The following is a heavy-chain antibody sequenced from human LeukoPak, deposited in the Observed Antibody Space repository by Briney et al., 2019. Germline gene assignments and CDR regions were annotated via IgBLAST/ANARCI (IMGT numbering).Heavy chain of an antibody. D-gene: IGHD3-10*01. CDR1: GFTLSNAW. CDR2: IKTKTDGGTT. CDR3: TTDYGSGSYRYFNY. V-gene: IGHV3-15*01. J-gene: IGHJ4*02. Sequence: GGSLRLSCAASGFTLSNAWMSWVRQAPGKGLEWVGRIKTKTDGGTTDYAAPVKGRFTISRDDSKNTLYLQMNSLKTEDTAVYYCTTDYGSGSYRYFNYWGQGTLVTVSS.